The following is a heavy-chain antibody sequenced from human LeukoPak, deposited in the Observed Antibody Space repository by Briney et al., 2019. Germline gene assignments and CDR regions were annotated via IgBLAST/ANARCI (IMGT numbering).Heavy chain of an antibody. Sequence: PGRSLRLSCAASGFTFSSYAMHWVRQAPGKGLEWVAVISYDGSNKYYADPVKGRFTISRDNSKNTLYLQMNSLRAEDTAVYYCARDGPLAMDNWFDPWGQGTLVTVSS. CDR2: ISYDGSNK. CDR3: ARDGPLAMDNWFDP. CDR1: GFTFSSYA. D-gene: IGHD5-18*01. J-gene: IGHJ5*02. V-gene: IGHV3-30-3*01.